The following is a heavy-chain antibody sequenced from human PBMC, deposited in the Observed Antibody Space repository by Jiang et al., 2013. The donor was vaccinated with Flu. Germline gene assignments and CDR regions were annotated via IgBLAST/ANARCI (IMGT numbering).Heavy chain of an antibody. V-gene: IGHV1-3*01. CDR3: ARSIAEVGRGPGHDAFDI. Sequence: SGYTFTTYAMHWVRQAPGQRLEWMGWINAGNGNTKYSQKFQDRVTITRDTSASTAYMELSSLRSEDTAVYYCARSIAEVGRGPGHDAFDIWGQGTMVTVSS. CDR2: INAGNGNT. CDR1: GYTFTTYA. J-gene: IGHJ3*02. D-gene: IGHD6-13*01.